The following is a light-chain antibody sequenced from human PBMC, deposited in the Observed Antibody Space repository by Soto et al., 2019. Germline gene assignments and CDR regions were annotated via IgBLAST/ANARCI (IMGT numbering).Light chain of an antibody. V-gene: IGKV1-5*01. CDR2: DAS. J-gene: IGKJ1*01. Sequence: DIKMTQSPATLSASVGDRVTITCRASQSISSWLAWYQQKPGKAPKFLIYDASSLESGVPSRFSGSGSGTEFTLTISSLQPDDFATYYCQQYDSVLGTFGPGTKVDNK. CDR3: QQYDSVLGT. CDR1: QSISSW.